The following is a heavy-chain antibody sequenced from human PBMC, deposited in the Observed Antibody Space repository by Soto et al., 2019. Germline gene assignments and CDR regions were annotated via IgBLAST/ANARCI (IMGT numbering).Heavy chain of an antibody. Sequence: QVQLVQSGAEVKKPGSSVKVSCKASGGTFSNYAISWVRQAPGQGLEWMGGIIPIFGTANYAQKFQGRVTITAAESTSTAYMELSRLRSEDTAVYYCATHMTTVGYYYTMDVWGQGTTVTVSS. CDR3: ATHMTTVGYYYTMDV. D-gene: IGHD4-4*01. CDR1: GGTFSNYA. V-gene: IGHV1-69*12. J-gene: IGHJ6*02. CDR2: IIPIFGTA.